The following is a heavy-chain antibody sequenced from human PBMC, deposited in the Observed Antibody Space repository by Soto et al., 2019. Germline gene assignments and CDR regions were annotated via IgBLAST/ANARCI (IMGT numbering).Heavy chain of an antibody. CDR3: ARVSGYSYGFFDY. Sequence: LSLTCTVSGGSISSYYWSWIRQPPGKGLEWIGYIYYSGSTNYNPSLKSRVTISVDTSKNQFSLKLSSVTAADTAVYYCARVSGYSYGFFDYWGQGTLVTVSS. V-gene: IGHV4-59*01. J-gene: IGHJ4*02. CDR1: GGSISSYY. D-gene: IGHD5-18*01. CDR2: IYYSGST.